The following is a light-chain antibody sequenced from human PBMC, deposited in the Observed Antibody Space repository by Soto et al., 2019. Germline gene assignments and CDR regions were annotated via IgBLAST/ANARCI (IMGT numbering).Light chain of an antibody. V-gene: IGKV2-28*01. CDR1: QSLLHSNGYNY. CDR2: LGS. Sequence: DIVMTQSPLSLPVTPGEPASISCRSSQSLLHSNGYNYLDWYLQKPGQSPQLLIYLGSSRASGVPDRFCGSGSGTDFILKISRVEAEDVGVYYCMEALQSPLTFGGGTKVEIK. CDR3: MEALQSPLT. J-gene: IGKJ4*01.